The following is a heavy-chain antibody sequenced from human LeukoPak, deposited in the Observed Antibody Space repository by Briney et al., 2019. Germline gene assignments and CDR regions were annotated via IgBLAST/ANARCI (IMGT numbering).Heavy chain of an antibody. CDR3: AKWFKVS. Sequence: GGSLRLSCEVSGLDFSIAWMSWVRQAPGKGLEWVSAISGSGGSTYYADSVKGRFTISRDNSKNTLYLQMNSLRAEDTAVYYCAKWFKVSWGQGTLVTVSS. V-gene: IGHV3-23*01. D-gene: IGHD3-10*01. CDR2: ISGSGGST. J-gene: IGHJ5*02. CDR1: GLDFSIAW.